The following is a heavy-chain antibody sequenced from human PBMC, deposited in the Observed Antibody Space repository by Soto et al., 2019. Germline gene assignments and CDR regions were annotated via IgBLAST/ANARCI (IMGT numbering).Heavy chain of an antibody. CDR3: ARDNDPLADDFWSGYYPGAFDP. D-gene: IGHD3-3*01. J-gene: IGHJ5*02. CDR2: ISSSSSYI. V-gene: IGHV3-21*01. CDR1: GFTFSSYS. Sequence: GGSLRLSCAASGFTFSSYSMNWVRQAPGKGLEWVSSISSSSSYIYYADSVKGRFTISRDNAKNSLYLQMNSLRAEDTAVYYCARDNDPLADDFWSGYYPGAFDPWGQGTLVTVSS.